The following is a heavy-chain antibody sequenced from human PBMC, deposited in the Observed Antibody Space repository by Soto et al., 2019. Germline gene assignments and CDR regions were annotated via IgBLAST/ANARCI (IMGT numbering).Heavy chain of an antibody. CDR1: GYTFTSYD. V-gene: IGHV1-8*01. Sequence: QVQLVQSGAEVKRPGASVKVSCKASGYTFTSYDFNWVRQAPGQGLEWMGWVHPNSGNTDYAQKFQGRVTMTRNTSIRTAYMELSSLRSEDTAVYYCARASYLDPAFDIWGQGTMVTVSS. CDR3: ARASYLDPAFDI. CDR2: VHPNSGNT. D-gene: IGHD2-2*03. J-gene: IGHJ3*02.